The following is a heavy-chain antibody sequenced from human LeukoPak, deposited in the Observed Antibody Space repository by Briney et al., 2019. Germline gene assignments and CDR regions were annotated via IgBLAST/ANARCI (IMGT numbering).Heavy chain of an antibody. Sequence: ASVKVSCKASGYTFTSYGISWVRQAPGQGLEWMGWISAYNGNTNYAQKLQGRVTMTTDTSTSNAYMQLRSLRSDDTAVYYCARAAAAGVLAKAFDIWGQGTMVTVSS. J-gene: IGHJ3*02. CDR3: ARAAAAGVLAKAFDI. D-gene: IGHD6-13*01. CDR1: GYTFTSYG. V-gene: IGHV1-18*01. CDR2: ISAYNGNT.